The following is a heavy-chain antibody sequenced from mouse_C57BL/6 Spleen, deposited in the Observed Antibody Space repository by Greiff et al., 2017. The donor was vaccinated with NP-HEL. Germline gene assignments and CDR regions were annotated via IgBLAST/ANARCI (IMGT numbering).Heavy chain of an antibody. D-gene: IGHD1-1*01. V-gene: IGHV1-82*01. J-gene: IGHJ2*01. CDR1: GYAFSSSW. CDR2: IYPGDGDT. Sequence: QVQLQQSGPELVKPGASVKISCKASGYAFSSSWMNWVKQRPGKGLEWIGRIYPGDGDTNYNGKFKGKATLTADKSSSTAYMQLSSLTSEDSAVYFCARSATVVAPLDDWGQGTTLTVSS. CDR3: ARSATVVAPLDD.